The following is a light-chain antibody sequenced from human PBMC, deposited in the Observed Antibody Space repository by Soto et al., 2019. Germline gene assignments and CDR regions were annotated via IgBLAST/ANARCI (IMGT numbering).Light chain of an antibody. V-gene: IGKV3-11*01. Sequence: EIVLTQSPATLSLSPGERATLSCRASQSVSSYLAWYQQKPGQAPRLLIYDASNRATGIPARFSGSGSGTDFTLTISSLEPEDFAVYYCQQRSNPFTFGTGTKVDIK. J-gene: IGKJ3*01. CDR3: QQRSNPFT. CDR2: DAS. CDR1: QSVSSY.